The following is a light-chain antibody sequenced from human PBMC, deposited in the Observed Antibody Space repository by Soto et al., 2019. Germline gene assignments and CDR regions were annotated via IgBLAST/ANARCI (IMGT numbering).Light chain of an antibody. V-gene: IGKV2-30*01. CDR1: QSLVSSDGNTY. J-gene: IGKJ1*01. CDR2: KVS. CDR3: MQGTHWPRT. Sequence: DVVMTQSPLSLPVTLGQPASISCRSSQSLVSSDGNTYLNWFHQRPGQSPRRLIYKVSNRDSGVPDRFSGSGSGTDFTLKISRVEAVDVGVYYCMQGTHWPRTFGQGTKVEIK.